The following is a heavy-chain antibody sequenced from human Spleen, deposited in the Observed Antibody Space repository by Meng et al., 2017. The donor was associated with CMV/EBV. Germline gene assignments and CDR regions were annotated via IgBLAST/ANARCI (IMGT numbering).Heavy chain of an antibody. J-gene: IGHJ4*02. CDR3: ARTNSGSFDY. CDR1: GGSVSSSTYY. D-gene: IGHD1-26*01. CDR2: IYYSGST. Sequence: TFTVSGGSVSSSTYYWGWIRPTPEKGLEWIGSIYYSGSTYYTPSLKSRVTISVDTSKKQFSLKLSSVTAADTAVYYCARTNSGSFDYWGQGTLVTVSS. V-gene: IGHV4-39*01.